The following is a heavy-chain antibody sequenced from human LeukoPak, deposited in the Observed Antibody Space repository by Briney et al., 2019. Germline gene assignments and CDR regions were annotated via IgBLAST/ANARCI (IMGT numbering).Heavy chain of an antibody. CDR3: TRGAPVGSSREFDY. V-gene: IGHV4-61*02. CDR1: GGSISSGSYY. CDR2: IYTSGST. D-gene: IGHD5-24*01. J-gene: IGHJ4*02. Sequence: SETLSLTCTVSGGSISSGSYYWSWIRQPAGKGLEWIGRIYTSGSTNYNPSLKSRVTISVDTSKNQFSLQLNSVTPEDTAVYYCTRGAPVGSSREFDYWGQGTLVTVSS.